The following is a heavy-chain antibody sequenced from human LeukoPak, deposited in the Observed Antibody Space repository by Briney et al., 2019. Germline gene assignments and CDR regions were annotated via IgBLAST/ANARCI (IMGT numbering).Heavy chain of an antibody. CDR1: GYSISSGYY. V-gene: IGHV4-38-2*02. D-gene: IGHD2-2*01. CDR2: IYTSGST. J-gene: IGHJ6*03. Sequence: SETLSLTCAVSGYSISSGYYWGWIRQPPGKGLEWIGRIYTSGSTNYNPSLKSRVTISVDTSKKQFSLRLSSATAADTAVYYCAREGSTSSYYYYYYMDVWGKGTTVTVSS. CDR3: AREGSTSSYYYYYYMDV.